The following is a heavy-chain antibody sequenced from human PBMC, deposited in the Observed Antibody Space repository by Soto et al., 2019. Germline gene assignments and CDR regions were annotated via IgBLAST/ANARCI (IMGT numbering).Heavy chain of an antibody. J-gene: IGHJ6*02. D-gene: IGHD2-21*01. Sequence: SGPTLVNPTQTLTLTCSFTGFSLSSSGAGVGWFRQSPGKALEWLALIYWNDEIRYSPSLASRLTITKDTSRNQVVLTMTNMDPVDTATYYCARDTSGWRWLPDVWGQGTTVTVPS. CDR2: IYWNDEI. V-gene: IGHV2-5*01. CDR1: GFSLSSSGAG. CDR3: ARDTSGWRWLPDV.